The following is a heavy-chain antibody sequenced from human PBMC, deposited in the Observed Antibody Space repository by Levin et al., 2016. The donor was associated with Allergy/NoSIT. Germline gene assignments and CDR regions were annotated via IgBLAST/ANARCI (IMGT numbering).Heavy chain of an antibody. V-gene: IGHV4-59*01. CDR3: ARGVAVAGTYYFDY. J-gene: IGHJ4*02. D-gene: IGHD6-19*01. CDR2: IYYSGST. Sequence: WIRQPPGKGLEWIGYIYYSGSTNYNPSLKSRVTISVDTSKNQFSLKLSSVTAADTAVYYCARGVAVAGTYYFDYWGQGTLVTVSS.